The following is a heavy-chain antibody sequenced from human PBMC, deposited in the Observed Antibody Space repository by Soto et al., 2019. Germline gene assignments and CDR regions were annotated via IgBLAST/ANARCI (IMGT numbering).Heavy chain of an antibody. D-gene: IGHD1-20*01. J-gene: IGHJ4*02. CDR3: AHRLEEYNWNASNFDY. CDR2: IYWNDDK. Sequence: SGPTLVNPTQTLTLTCTFSGFSLSTSGVGVGWIRQPPGKALEWLALIYWNDDKRYSPSLKSRLTITKDTSKNQVVLTMTSMDPVDTATYYCAHRLEEYNWNASNFDYWGQGTLVTVSS. V-gene: IGHV2-5*01. CDR1: GFSLSTSGVG.